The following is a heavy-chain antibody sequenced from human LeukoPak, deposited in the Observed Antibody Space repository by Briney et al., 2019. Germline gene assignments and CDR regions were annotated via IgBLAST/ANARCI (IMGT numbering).Heavy chain of an antibody. Sequence: PSETLSLTCTVSGGSISSYYWSWIRQPPGKGLEWIGYIYYSGSTNYNPSLKSRVTISVDASKNQFSLKLSSVTAADTAVYYCARAPYYYDSRFPEAFDIWGQGTMVTVSS. V-gene: IGHV4-59*01. D-gene: IGHD3-22*01. J-gene: IGHJ3*02. CDR1: GGSISSYY. CDR3: ARAPYYYDSRFPEAFDI. CDR2: IYYSGST.